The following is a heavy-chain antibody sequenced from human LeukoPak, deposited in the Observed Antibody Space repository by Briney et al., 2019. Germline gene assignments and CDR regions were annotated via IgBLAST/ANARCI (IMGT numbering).Heavy chain of an antibody. V-gene: IGHV3-7*03. CDR2: IKQDGSEK. D-gene: IGHD3-22*01. CDR3: ARGDYFDRAFDV. J-gene: IGHJ3*01. Sequence: PGGSLRLSCAVSGFTFSNSWMNWVRQAPGKGLEWVADIKQDGSEKYYVDSVKGRFTISRDNAKNSLYLQMNSLRAEDTAVYYCARGDYFDRAFDVWGQGTMVTVSS. CDR1: GFTFSNSW.